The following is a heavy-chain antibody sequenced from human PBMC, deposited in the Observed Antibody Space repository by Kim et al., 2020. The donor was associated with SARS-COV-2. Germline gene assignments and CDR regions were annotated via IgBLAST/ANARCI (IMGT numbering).Heavy chain of an antibody. CDR3: TSDNNSNDSSGWLNPVAEFNI. CDR2: IYYSGST. V-gene: IGHV4-31*03. CDR1: GGSIRSGGYY. Sequence: SETLSLTCTVSGGSIRSGGYYWSCIRQHPGKGLEWIGYIYYSGSTYYNPSLKSRVNISVDTSKNQISLKLSPVAAADTAVYYCTSDNNSNDSSGWLNPVAEFNIWRGGTMVTVAS. J-gene: IGHJ3*02. D-gene: IGHD6-19*01.